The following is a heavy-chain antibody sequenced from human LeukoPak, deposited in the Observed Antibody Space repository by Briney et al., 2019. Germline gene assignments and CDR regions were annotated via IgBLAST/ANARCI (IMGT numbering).Heavy chain of an antibody. CDR3: AREYGDYSFDY. CDR1: GFTFSNYG. D-gene: IGHD4-17*01. CDR2: IWIDGSNI. J-gene: IGHJ4*02. Sequence: PGGSLRLSCVASGFTFSNYGMHWVRQAPGKGLEWVAIIWIDGSNIYYADSVKGRFTISRDNSKNTLFLQMNSLRAEDTAVYYCAREYGDYSFDYWGQGTLVTVSS. V-gene: IGHV3-33*01.